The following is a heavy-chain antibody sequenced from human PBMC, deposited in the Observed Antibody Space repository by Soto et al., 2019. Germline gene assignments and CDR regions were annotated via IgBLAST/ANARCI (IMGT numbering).Heavy chain of an antibody. Sequence: GGSLRLSCAASGFNFSSYAMHCVRQAPGKGLEWVAVISYDGSNKYYADSVKGRFTISRDNSKNTLYLQMNSRRAEDTAVYYYARDWAALRNLVDSWGQGTLVTVS. V-gene: IGHV3-30-3*01. D-gene: IGHD5-12*01. CDR3: ARDWAALRNLVDS. CDR2: ISYDGSNK. CDR1: GFNFSSYA. J-gene: IGHJ4*02.